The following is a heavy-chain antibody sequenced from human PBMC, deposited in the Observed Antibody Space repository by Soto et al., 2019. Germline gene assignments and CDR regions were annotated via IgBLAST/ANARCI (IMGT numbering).Heavy chain of an antibody. V-gene: IGHV4-31*03. CDR2: IYYSGSN. CDR3: ARGADGVFDY. D-gene: IGHD4-17*01. J-gene: IGHJ4*02. Sequence: QVQLQESGPALVKPSQTLSLTCTVSGGSISSGGYYWSWIRQHPGKGLECIEYIYYSGSNYYNPYLSSRVTISVDTSKNQVSLKLRAVTAADTSLYYCARGADGVFDYWGQGTLVTVSS. CDR1: GGSISSGGYY.